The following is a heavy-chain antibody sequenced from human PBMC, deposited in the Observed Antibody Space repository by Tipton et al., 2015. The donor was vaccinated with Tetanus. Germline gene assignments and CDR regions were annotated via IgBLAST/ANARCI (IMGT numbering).Heavy chain of an antibody. Sequence: VQLVQSGAEVKKPGESLKISCKGSGYTFTSYWIGWVRQMPGKGLEWMGILYPGDSDTRYSPSFQGQVTISADKSISTAYLHWSSLKAWDTAIYSCATSGGDCSGGSYYSVWGQGTLVTVSS. D-gene: IGHD2-15*01. V-gene: IGHV5-51*03. CDR3: ATSGGDCSGGSYYSV. J-gene: IGHJ4*02. CDR1: GYTFTSYW. CDR2: LYPGDSDT.